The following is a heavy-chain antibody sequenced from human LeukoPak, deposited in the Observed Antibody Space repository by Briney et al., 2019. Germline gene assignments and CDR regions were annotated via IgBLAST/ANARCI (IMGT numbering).Heavy chain of an antibody. J-gene: IGHJ3*02. CDR1: GYTSTSPD. CDR2: MNPRDNT. V-gene: IGHV1-8*01. D-gene: IGHD3-22*01. CDR3: ARATSRVVVQAYDAFDI. Sequence: ASVKVSCKASGYTSTSPDINWVRQATGRGLEWLGWMNPRDNTGYAQKFQGRVTLTRDKSINTAYMELCSLRSEDTAVYYCARATSRVVVQAYDAFDIWGQGTMVTVSS.